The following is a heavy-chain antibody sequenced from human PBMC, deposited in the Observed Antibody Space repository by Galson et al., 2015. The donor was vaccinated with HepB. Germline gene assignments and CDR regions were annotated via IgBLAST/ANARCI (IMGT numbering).Heavy chain of an antibody. Sequence: SLRLSCAASGFAFDSHAMSWVRQAPGRGLKWISGITGKGDSTFYADSVKGRFTVSKDNSNNMLYLQMNSLRAEDAGLYFCAKGYGLFDSWGQGILVTVSS. D-gene: IGHD5-18*01. CDR2: ITGKGDST. CDR1: GFAFDSHA. CDR3: AKGYGLFDS. V-gene: IGHV3-23*01. J-gene: IGHJ5*01.